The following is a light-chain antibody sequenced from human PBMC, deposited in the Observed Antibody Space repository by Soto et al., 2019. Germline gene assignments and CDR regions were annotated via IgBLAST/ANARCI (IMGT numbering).Light chain of an antibody. CDR2: GAF. J-gene: IGKJ1*01. V-gene: IGKV3-15*01. CDR3: QQYNNWPAWT. Sequence: EIVLTQSPGTLSLSPGERATLSCRAIQSVSSSYLAWYQQKPGQAPSLLIYGAFTRATGIPARFSGTGSGTEFTLTISSLQSEDFAVYYCQQYNNWPAWTFGQGTKVDI. CDR1: QSVSSSY.